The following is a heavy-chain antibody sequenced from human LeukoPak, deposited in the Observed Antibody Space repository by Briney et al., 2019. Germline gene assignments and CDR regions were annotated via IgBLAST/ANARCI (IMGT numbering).Heavy chain of an antibody. V-gene: IGHV3-30-3*01. D-gene: IGHD3-10*01. CDR1: GITFWSYA. CDR2: ISNDGSKT. Sequence: GGSLRLSCAASGITFWSYAMHWARQIPGKGLEGVAVISNDGSKTYHADPVKGRFTISRDNSKNTLYLQMNSLRPEDTAVYYCAREFGGFDVWGQGTLVTVSS. J-gene: IGHJ4*02. CDR3: AREFGGFDV.